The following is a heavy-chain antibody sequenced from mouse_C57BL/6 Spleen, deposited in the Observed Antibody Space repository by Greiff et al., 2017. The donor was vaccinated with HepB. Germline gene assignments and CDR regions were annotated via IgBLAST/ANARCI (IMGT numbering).Heavy chain of an antibody. CDR1: GYTFTSYW. V-gene: IGHV1-61*01. CDR3: ARGKGSAHMFYYAMDY. CDR2: IYPSDSET. Sequence: VQLQQPGAELVRPGSSVKLSCKASGYTFTSYWMDWVKQRPGQGLEWIGNIYPSDSETHYNQKFKDKATLTVDKSSSTAYMQLSSLTSEDSAVYYCARGKGSAHMFYYAMDYWGQGTSVTVSS. J-gene: IGHJ4*01. D-gene: IGHD6-1*01.